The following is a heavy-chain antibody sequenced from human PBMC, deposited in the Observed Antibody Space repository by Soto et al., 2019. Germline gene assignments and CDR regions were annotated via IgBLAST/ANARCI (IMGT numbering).Heavy chain of an antibody. J-gene: IGHJ3*01. CDR1: GFTFSSYA. D-gene: IGHD3-10*01. CDR2: ISGSGGTK. Sequence: PGGSLRLSCAASGFTFSSYAMSWVRQAPGKGLEWVSAISGSGGTKYSADSVKGRFIISRDNAQNSLYLQMNSLRVEDTAVYYCARDRGGDVGQFLFPDGFDLWGQGTMVTVSS. CDR3: ARDRGGDVGQFLFPDGFDL. V-gene: IGHV3-23*01.